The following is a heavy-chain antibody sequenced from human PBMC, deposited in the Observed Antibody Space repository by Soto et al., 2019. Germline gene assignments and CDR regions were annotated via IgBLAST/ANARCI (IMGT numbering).Heavy chain of an antibody. J-gene: IGHJ6*02. Sequence: EVQLVESGGGLVQPGGSLRLSCVASGFTFSNYAMHWVRQAPGKGLECVSVISGNGDTTYYANSVKDRFTISRDNSKNTLYLQMGSLRADDMAVYYCARAWWADVWGQGTTVAVSS. D-gene: IGHD2-8*02. CDR1: GFTFSNYA. V-gene: IGHV3-64*01. CDR2: ISGNGDTT. CDR3: ARAWWADV.